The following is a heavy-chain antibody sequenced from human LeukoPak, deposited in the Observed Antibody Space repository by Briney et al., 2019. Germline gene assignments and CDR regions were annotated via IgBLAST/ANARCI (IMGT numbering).Heavy chain of an antibody. CDR2: INSDGSST. CDR3: AREVDDSSGYYYYDLIGTFDY. D-gene: IGHD3-22*01. J-gene: IGHJ4*02. Sequence: PGGSLRLSCAASGFTFSSYWMHWVRQAPGKGLVWVSRINSDGSSTSYADSVKGRFTIPRDNAKNTLYLQMNSLRAEDTAVYYCAREVDDSSGYYYYDLIGTFDYWGQGTLVTVSS. CDR1: GFTFSSYW. V-gene: IGHV3-74*01.